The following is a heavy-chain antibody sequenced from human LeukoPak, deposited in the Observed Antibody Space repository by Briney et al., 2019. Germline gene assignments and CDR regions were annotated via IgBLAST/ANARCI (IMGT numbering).Heavy chain of an antibody. D-gene: IGHD3-10*01. CDR3: ASGYGEFNPDY. CDR1: GYTFTSYV. Sequence: GASVKVSCKASGYTFTSYVLHWVRQAPGQRLEWMGWINAGNGNTKYSQKFQGRVTITRDTSASTAYMELSSLRSEDTAVYYCASGYGEFNPDYWGQGTLVTVSS. J-gene: IGHJ4*02. V-gene: IGHV1-3*01. CDR2: INAGNGNT.